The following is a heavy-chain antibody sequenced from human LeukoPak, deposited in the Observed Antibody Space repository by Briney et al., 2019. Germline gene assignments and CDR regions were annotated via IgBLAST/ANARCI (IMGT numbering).Heavy chain of an antibody. CDR2: VYYSGTT. V-gene: IGHV4-59*12. J-gene: IGHJ4*01. CDR3: ARGIGSGYTDD. CDR1: GDSISTYY. D-gene: IGHD3-22*01. Sequence: SETLSLTCTVYGDSISTYYWTWIPQPPGEGLEWIGYVYYSGTTNYNPSLKSRVTISVDSSKKHFFLKRTSVTAAATAVYYCARGIGSGYTDDWGHGTLVTVSS.